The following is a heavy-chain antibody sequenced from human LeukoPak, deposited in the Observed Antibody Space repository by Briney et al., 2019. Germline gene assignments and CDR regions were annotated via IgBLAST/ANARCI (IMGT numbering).Heavy chain of an antibody. CDR3: AIFHCSGGNCYSN. CDR1: GGSISSDNW. J-gene: IGHJ4*02. V-gene: IGHV4-4*02. CDR2: IFRSGST. Sequence: SGTLSLTCAVSGGSISSDNWWTWAHQSPGKGLEWIGEIFRSGSTNYSPSLKSRVTISIDKSKNQFSLKLNSVTAADTAIYYCAIFHCSGGNCYSNWGQGTLVTVSS. D-gene: IGHD2-15*01.